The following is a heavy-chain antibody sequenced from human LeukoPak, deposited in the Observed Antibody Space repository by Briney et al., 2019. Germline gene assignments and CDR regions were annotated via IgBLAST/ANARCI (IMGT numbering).Heavy chain of an antibody. CDR3: ARPRYSGSYGRFDY. V-gene: IGHV4-38-2*02. CDR2: IYHSGST. D-gene: IGHD1-26*01. Sequence: PSETLSLTCTVSGYSISSGYYWGWIRQPPGKGLEWIESIYHSGSTYYNPSLKSRVTISVDTSKNQFSLKLSSVTAADTAVYYCARPRYSGSYGRFDYWGQGTLVTVSS. CDR1: GYSISSGYY. J-gene: IGHJ4*02.